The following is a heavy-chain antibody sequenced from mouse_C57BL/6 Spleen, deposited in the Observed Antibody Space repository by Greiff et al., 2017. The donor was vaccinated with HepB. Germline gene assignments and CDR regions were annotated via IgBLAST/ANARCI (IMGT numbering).Heavy chain of an antibody. D-gene: IGHD2-3*01. Sequence: VQLKQSGAELVRPGASVTLSCKASGYTFTDYEMHWVKQTPVHGLEWIGAIDPETGGTAYNQKFKGKAILTADKSSSTAYMELRSLTSEDSAVYYCTRWNGYYPWFAYWGQGTLVTVSA. CDR1: GYTFTDYE. J-gene: IGHJ3*01. V-gene: IGHV1-15*01. CDR2: IDPETGGT. CDR3: TRWNGYYPWFAY.